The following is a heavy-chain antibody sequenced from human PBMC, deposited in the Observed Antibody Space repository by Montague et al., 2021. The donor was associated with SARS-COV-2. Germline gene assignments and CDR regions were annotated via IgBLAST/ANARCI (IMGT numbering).Heavy chain of an antibody. CDR2: IDWDGDK. CDR1: GFSLSTSGMR. Sequence: PPLVKPTQTLTLTCAFSGFSLSTSGMRASWIRQPPGKALEWLARIDWDGDKFYSTSLKTRLTISKDTSKNQVVLTMTNMDPVDTATYYCARSYYDILTAYYTPFDYWGQGTLVTVSS. J-gene: IGHJ4*02. CDR3: ARSYYDILTAYYTPFDY. D-gene: IGHD3-9*01. V-gene: IGHV2-70*04.